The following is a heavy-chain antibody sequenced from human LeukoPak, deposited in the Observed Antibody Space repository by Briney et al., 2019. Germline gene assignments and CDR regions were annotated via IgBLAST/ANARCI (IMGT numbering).Heavy chain of an antibody. CDR2: IYPGDSDT. Sequence: GESLKISCKGSGYSFTSYWIGWVRQMPGKGLEWMGIIYPGDSDTRYSPSFQGQVTISADKSISTAYLQWNSLKASDTAMYYCARLLGPYCSSTSCYEYFDYWGQGTLVTVSS. CDR1: GYSFTSYW. V-gene: IGHV5-51*01. CDR3: ARLLGPYCSSTSCYEYFDY. D-gene: IGHD2-2*01. J-gene: IGHJ4*02.